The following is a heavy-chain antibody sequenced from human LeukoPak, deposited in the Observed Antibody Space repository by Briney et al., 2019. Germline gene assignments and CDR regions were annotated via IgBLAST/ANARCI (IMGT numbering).Heavy chain of an antibody. CDR3: ARGRGSGSSPGTY. Sequence: PSETLSLTCAVSDYSISSDYYWGWIRQPPRKGLEWIGSVYQSGTTYYNPSLKNRVSISVDTSKNQFSLKLSSVTAADTAVYHCARGRGSGSSPGTYWGQGTLVTVSS. D-gene: IGHD1-26*01. CDR1: DYSISSDYY. CDR2: VYQSGTT. V-gene: IGHV4-38-2*01. J-gene: IGHJ4*02.